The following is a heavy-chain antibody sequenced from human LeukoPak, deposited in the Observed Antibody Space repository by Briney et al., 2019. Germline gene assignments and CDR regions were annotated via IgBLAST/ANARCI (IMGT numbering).Heavy chain of an antibody. CDR2: ISAYSGNT. D-gene: IGHD6-25*01. V-gene: IGHV1-18*01. CDR3: AREAIAAGKNFDY. Sequence: ASVKVSCETSGYTFTDYYILWVRQGPGQGLEWMGWISAYSGNTNYAQKFLGRATMTTDTSTSTAYMELRSLRSDDTAVYYCAREAIAAGKNFDYWGQGTQVTVSS. CDR1: GYTFTDYY. J-gene: IGHJ4*02.